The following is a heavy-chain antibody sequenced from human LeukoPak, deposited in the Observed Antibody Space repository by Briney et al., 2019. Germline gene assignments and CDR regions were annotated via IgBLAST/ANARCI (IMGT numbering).Heavy chain of an antibody. CDR1: GFTFSNYW. CDR3: ARGPYYAAGSFDY. CDR2: ISIDGGDT. J-gene: IGHJ4*02. D-gene: IGHD3-10*01. Sequence: PGGSLRLSCAASGFTFSNYWMSWVRQAPGKGLVWVSRISIDGGDTVYADSVKGRFTVSRDNAKDTLYLQMNSLRVEDTAVYYCARGPYYAAGSFDYWGQGTLVTVSS. V-gene: IGHV3-74*01.